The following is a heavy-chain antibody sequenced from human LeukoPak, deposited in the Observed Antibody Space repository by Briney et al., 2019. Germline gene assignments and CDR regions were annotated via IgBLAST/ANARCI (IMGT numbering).Heavy chain of an antibody. J-gene: IGHJ5*02. V-gene: IGHV3-21*06. CDR2: ISGRSRYK. CDR3: ARDRYGDSIRDSFDP. CDR1: GFTFSSYN. Sequence: AESLRLSCEASGFTFSSYNKKWVRHAPGKGLEWVSSISGRSRYKYYANSVKGRFTISRDNAKDSLFLQMTSLGADDTGVYYCARDRYGDSIRDSFDPWGQGTLVTVSS. D-gene: IGHD4-17*01.